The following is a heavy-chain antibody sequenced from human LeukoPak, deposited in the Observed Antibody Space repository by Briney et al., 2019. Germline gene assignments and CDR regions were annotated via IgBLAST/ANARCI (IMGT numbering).Heavy chain of an antibody. CDR2: INPNSGVT. Sequence: ASVKVSCKASGYTFTGYYMHWVRQAPGQGLEWMGWINPNSGVTNYAQKFQGRVTMTRDTSISTAYMELSRLRSDDTAVYYCALSACGGDCYSPDYAFDIWGQGTMVTVSP. V-gene: IGHV1-2*02. CDR3: ALSACGGDCYSPDYAFDI. D-gene: IGHD2-21*02. CDR1: GYTFTGYY. J-gene: IGHJ3*02.